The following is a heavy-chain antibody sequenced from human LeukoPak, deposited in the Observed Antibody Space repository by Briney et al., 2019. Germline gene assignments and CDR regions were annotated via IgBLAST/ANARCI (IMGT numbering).Heavy chain of an antibody. J-gene: IGHJ4*02. CDR3: ANGPHYNILTGFYKVRSHLDY. D-gene: IGHD3-9*01. V-gene: IGHV3-30*02. CDR2: IRFDGTNK. CDR1: GFTFSNYG. Sequence: GGSLRLSCAASGFTFSNYGMHWVRQAPGKGLEWVAFIRFDGTNKLYADSVKGRFTISRDNSKNTLFLQMDSLRSEDTALYYCANGPHYNILTGFYKVRSHLDYWGQGTLVTVSS.